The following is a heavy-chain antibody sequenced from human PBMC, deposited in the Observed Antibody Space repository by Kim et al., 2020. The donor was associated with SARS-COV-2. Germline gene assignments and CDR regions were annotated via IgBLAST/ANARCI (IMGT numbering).Heavy chain of an antibody. J-gene: IGHJ3*01. CDR1: GFTFSNSA. CDR2: ISSDAGST. V-gene: IGHV3-64*05. Sequence: GGSLRLSCSASGFTFSNSAMHWVRQAPGKGLEYVSPISSDAGSTYYADSVKGRFTISRDNSKNMLYVQLSILSVEDTAIYYCVTRIYYNSGSYYEGAPFDVWGQGTMVTVSS. D-gene: IGHD3-10*01. CDR3: VTRIYYNSGSYYEGAPFDV.